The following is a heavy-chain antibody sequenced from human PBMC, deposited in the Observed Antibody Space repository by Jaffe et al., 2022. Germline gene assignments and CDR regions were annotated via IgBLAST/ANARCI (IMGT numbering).Heavy chain of an antibody. CDR1: GFTFSSYA. V-gene: IGHV3-64*01. CDR3: ARDRCSGGSCYYFDY. CDR2: ISSNGGST. J-gene: IGHJ4*02. Sequence: EVQLVESGGGLVQPGGSLRLSCAASGFTFSSYAMHWVRQAPGKGLEYVSAISSNGGSTYYANSVKGRFTISRDNSKNTLYLQMGSLRAEDMAVYYCARDRCSGGSCYYFDYWGQGTLVTVSS. D-gene: IGHD2-15*01.